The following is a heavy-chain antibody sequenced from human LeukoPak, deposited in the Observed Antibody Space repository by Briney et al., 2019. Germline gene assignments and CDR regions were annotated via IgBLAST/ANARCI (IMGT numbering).Heavy chain of an antibody. CDR2: ISGSGGST. J-gene: IGHJ4*02. CDR3: AKDGPSSFYYDSRGYNCFDY. V-gene: IGHV3-23*01. D-gene: IGHD3-22*01. Sequence: PGGSLRLSCAASGFTFSSYAMSWVRQAPGKGLEWVSSISGSGGSTYCADSVKGRFTISRDNSKNTLYLQMNSLRAEDTAVYYCAKDGPSSFYYDSRGYNCFDYWGQGTLVTVSS. CDR1: GFTFSSYA.